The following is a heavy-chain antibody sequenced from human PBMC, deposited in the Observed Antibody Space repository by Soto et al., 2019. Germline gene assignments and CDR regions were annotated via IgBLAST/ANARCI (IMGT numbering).Heavy chain of an antibody. J-gene: IGHJ4*02. CDR3: ARGTVVTHFDY. Sequence: QVQLVQSGAEEKKPGASVKVSCKASGYTFTSYAMHWVRQAPGQRLEWMGWINAGNGNTKYSQKFQGRVTITRDTSACTAYRELSSLRSEGTAVDYCARGTVVTHFDYWGQGTLVTVSS. CDR2: INAGNGNT. CDR1: GYTFTSYA. D-gene: IGHD2-21*01. V-gene: IGHV1-3*05.